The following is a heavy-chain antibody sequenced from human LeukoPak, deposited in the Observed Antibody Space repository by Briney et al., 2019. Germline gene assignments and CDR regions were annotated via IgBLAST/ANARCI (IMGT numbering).Heavy chain of an antibody. V-gene: IGHV3-74*01. CDR3: ARGMDYYDNRGYTTDS. CDR1: GFTFSTYW. J-gene: IGHJ4*02. D-gene: IGHD3-22*01. Sequence: GGSLRLSCAASGFTFSTYWMHWVRQVPGKGLVWVSRLNSDGSSTTYADSVKGRFTISRDNAKTTLYLQMNGLRVEDMAVYFCARGMDYYDNRGYTTDSWGQGTLVTVAS. CDR2: LNSDGSST.